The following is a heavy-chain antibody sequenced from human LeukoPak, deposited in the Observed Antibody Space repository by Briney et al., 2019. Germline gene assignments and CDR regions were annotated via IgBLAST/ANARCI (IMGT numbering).Heavy chain of an antibody. V-gene: IGHV1-69*04. CDR1: GGTFSSYA. CDR3: ARSNYDSSGYYYDDY. D-gene: IGHD3-22*01. J-gene: IGHJ4*02. Sequence: EASVKVPCKASGGTFSSYAISWVRQAPGQGLEWMGRIIPILSIANYAQKFQGRVTITADKSTSTAYMELSSLRSEDTAVYYCARSNYDSSGYYYDDYWGQGTLVTVSS. CDR2: IIPILSIA.